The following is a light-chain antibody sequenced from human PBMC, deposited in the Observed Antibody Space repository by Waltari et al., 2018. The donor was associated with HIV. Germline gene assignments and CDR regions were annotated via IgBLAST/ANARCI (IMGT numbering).Light chain of an antibody. V-gene: IGLV6-57*01. CDR2: EDN. Sequence: NFMLAQPHSVSGSPGKTVTMSCTRSSGSIASNFVQWYRQRPDSSPTIVIYEDNQRPSAVPHRFSGSIDSSSNSASRTISGLKTEDEADCYCQSYDSSNQWVFGGGTKLSVL. J-gene: IGLJ3*02. CDR3: QSYDSSNQWV. CDR1: SGSIASNF.